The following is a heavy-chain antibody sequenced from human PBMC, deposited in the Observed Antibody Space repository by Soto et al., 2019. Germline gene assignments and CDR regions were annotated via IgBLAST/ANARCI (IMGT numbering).Heavy chain of an antibody. J-gene: IGHJ6*02. CDR3: ARSQGGSSSLDIYYYYYYGMHV. CDR2: IIPIFATA. CDR1: GGTFSSYA. V-gene: IGHV1-69*19. Sequence: QVQLVQSGAEVKKPGSSVKVSCKAPGGTFSSYAISWVRQAPGQGLEWMGGIIPIFATAKYAQKFQGRVTITADDSTSTGYMELSSLRSEDTAVYYCARSQGGSSSLDIYYYYYYGMHVRGQGTTVTVSS. D-gene: IGHD2-15*01.